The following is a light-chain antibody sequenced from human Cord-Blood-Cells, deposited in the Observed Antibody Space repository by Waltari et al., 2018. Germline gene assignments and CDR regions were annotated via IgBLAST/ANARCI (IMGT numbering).Light chain of an antibody. CDR2: DVS. CDR3: SSYTSSSTPYV. Sequence: SALTQPASVSGSPGQSITISCTGTSSDVGGYNYGSWYQQHPGKAPKLMIYDVSNRPSGVSNRFSGSKSGNTASLTISGLQAEDEADYYCSSYTSSSTPYVFGTGTKVTVL. V-gene: IGLV2-14*03. CDR1: SSDVGGYNY. J-gene: IGLJ1*01.